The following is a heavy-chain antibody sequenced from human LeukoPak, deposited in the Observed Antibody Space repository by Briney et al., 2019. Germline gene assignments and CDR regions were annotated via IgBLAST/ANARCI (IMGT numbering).Heavy chain of an antibody. CDR3: ARTTHAFDI. CDR2: TYSGGSS. V-gene: IGHV3-66*01. Sequence: GGSLRLSCAASGLTVSSIYISWVRQAPGKGLEWVSLTYSGGSSYYADSVEGRFTISRDIPKNTLYLQMNSLRAEDTAVYYCARTTHAFDIWGQGTLVTVSS. CDR1: GLTVSSIY. D-gene: IGHD1-1*01. J-gene: IGHJ3*02.